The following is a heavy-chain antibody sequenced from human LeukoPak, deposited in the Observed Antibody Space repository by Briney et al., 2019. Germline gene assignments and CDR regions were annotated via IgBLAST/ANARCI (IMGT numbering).Heavy chain of an antibody. CDR3: ARITDYYYYYMDV. D-gene: IGHD1-14*01. CDR1: GGTFSSYA. J-gene: IGHJ6*03. CDR2: IIPIFGTA. Sequence: SVKVSCKASGGTFSSYAISWVRQAPGQGLEWMGGIIPIFGTANYTQKFQGRVTITTDESTSTAYMELSSLRSEDTAVYYCARITDYYYYYMDVWGKGTTVTVSS. V-gene: IGHV1-69*05.